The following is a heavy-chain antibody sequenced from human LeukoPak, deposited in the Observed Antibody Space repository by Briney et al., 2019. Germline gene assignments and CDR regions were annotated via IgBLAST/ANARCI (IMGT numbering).Heavy chain of an antibody. CDR3: ANPYYGSGSYRAHFDY. CDR1: GFTFSSYA. D-gene: IGHD3-10*01. Sequence: PGGSLRLSCAASGFTFSSYAMSWVRQAPGKGLEWVSAISGSGGSTYYADSVKGRFTISRDNSKNTLYLQMNSLRAEDTAVYYCANPYYGSGSYRAHFDYWGQGTLVTVSS. V-gene: IGHV3-23*01. CDR2: ISGSGGST. J-gene: IGHJ4*02.